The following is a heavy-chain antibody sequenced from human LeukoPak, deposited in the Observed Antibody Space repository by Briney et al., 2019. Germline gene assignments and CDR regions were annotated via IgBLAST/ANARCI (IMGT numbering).Heavy chain of an antibody. V-gene: IGHV3-21*01. CDR2: ISSSSSYI. J-gene: IGHJ6*04. CDR3: AREAGSGSYYLFTSHYYYGMDV. Sequence: PGGSLRLSCAASGFTFSSYSMNWVRQAPGKGLEWVSSISSSSSYIYYADSVKGRFTISRDNAKNSLYLQMNSLRAEDTAVYYCAREAGSGSYYLFTSHYYYGMDVWGKGTTVTVSS. CDR1: GFTFSSYS. D-gene: IGHD3-10*01.